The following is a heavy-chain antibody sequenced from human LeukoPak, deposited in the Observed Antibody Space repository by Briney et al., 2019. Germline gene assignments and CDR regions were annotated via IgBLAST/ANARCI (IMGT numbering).Heavy chain of an antibody. J-gene: IGHJ3*01. CDR2: IHYDGSNN. V-gene: IGHV3-30*02. CDR3: AKFFTGEYVRAFDV. CDR1: GFTFSSYA. Sequence: GGSLRLSCAASGFTFSSYAMHWVRQAPGKGLEWVAFIHYDGSNNYYADSVKGRFTISRDNSKNTLYLQMNSLRAEDTAVYYCAKFFTGEYVRAFDVWGQGTMVTVSS. D-gene: IGHD3-10*02.